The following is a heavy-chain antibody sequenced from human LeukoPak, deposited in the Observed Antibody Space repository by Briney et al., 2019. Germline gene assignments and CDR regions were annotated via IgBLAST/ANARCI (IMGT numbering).Heavy chain of an antibody. D-gene: IGHD3-22*01. V-gene: IGHV1-69*05. CDR1: GGTFSSYA. CDR2: IIPIFGTA. CDR3: ASAYYYDSSGYGY. Sequence: SVKVSCKASGGTFSSYAISRVRQAPGQGLEWMGGIIPIFGTANYAQKYQGRVTITTDESTSTAYMELSSLRSEDTAVYYCASAYYYDSSGYGYWGQGTLVTVSS. J-gene: IGHJ4*02.